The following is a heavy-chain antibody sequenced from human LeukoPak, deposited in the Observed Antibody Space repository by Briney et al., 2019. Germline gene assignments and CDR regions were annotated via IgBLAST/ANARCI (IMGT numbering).Heavy chain of an antibody. V-gene: IGHV4-4*07. Sequence: SETLSLTCSVSGMSISSYYWTWIRQPAGKGLEWIGRIFTSGSTSYNPSLTSRLTISVDKSNNKFSLNMTSVTAADTAVYFCARRTPGLYFGAIYYYMDVWGKGATVIISS. J-gene: IGHJ6*03. CDR2: IFTSGST. D-gene: IGHD3-16*02. CDR1: GMSISSYY. CDR3: ARRTPGLYFGAIYYYMDV.